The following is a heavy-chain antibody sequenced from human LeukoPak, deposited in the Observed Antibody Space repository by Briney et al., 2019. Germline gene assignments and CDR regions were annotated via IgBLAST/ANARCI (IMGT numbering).Heavy chain of an antibody. CDR3: AKAVVAATNAAYYGMDV. CDR1: GFTFSNYG. CDR2: ISYDESDK. D-gene: IGHD2-15*01. V-gene: IGHV3-30*18. Sequence: GRSLRLSCAASGFTFSNYGMHWVRQAPGKGLEWVAVISYDESDKYYADSVKGRFTISRDNSKNTLYLQMNSLRPEDTAVYYCAKAVVAATNAAYYGMDVWGQGTTVTVSS. J-gene: IGHJ6*02.